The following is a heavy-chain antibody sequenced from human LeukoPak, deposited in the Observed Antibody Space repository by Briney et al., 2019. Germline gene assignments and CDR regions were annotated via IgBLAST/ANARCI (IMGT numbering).Heavy chain of an antibody. V-gene: IGHV1-69*05. CDR2: IIPIFGTA. D-gene: IGHD1-26*01. J-gene: IGHJ4*02. Sequence: SVKVSCKASRGTFSSYAISWVRQAPGQGLEWMGGIIPIFGTANYAQKFQGRVTITTDESTSTAYMELSSLRSEDTAVYYCARVSSGVGEIDYWGRGTLVTVSS. CDR1: RGTFSSYA. CDR3: ARVSSGVGEIDY.